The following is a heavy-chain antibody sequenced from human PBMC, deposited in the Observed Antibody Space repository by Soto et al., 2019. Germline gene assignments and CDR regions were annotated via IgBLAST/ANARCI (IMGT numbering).Heavy chain of an antibody. J-gene: IGHJ2*01. CDR2: SYYSGTT. Sequence: QVQLQESGPGLVKPSETLSLTCTVSGGSINFYYWNWIRQPPGKGLEWIGHSYYSGTTNYNPSLASRVMISIETSKTQFSLNLQSVTPADTAVYYCARGWGKYFDFWGRGTLVTVSS. V-gene: IGHV4-59*01. CDR1: GGSINFYY. CDR3: ARGWGKYFDF. D-gene: IGHD3-16*01.